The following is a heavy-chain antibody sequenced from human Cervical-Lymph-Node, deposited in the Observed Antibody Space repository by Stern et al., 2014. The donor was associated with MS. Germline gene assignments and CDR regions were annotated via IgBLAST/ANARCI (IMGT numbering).Heavy chain of an antibody. CDR3: ARDQGDYYFYGMDV. J-gene: IGHJ6*02. CDR2: IRASSSYI. Sequence: EVQLVESGGGLGKPGGSLRLSCAASGFTFSSYSMNCVRQAPGKGLEWISFIRASSSYIYYADTVKGRFTISSDMAKNSVYLGMNSLRAEDTAVYYCARDQGDYYFYGMDVWGQGTTVTVSS. V-gene: IGHV3-21*01. CDR1: GFTFSSYS.